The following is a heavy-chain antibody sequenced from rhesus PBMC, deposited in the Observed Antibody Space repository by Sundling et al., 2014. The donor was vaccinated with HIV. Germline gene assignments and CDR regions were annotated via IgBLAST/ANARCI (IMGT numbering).Heavy chain of an antibody. CDR3: ARDMIGYFDY. CDR1: GGSISDSYY. J-gene: IGHJ4*01. D-gene: IGHD3-28*01. V-gene: IGHV4S9*01. CDR2: IYGNSGST. Sequence: QVQLQESGPGLVRPSETLSLTCAVSGGSISDSYYWNWIRQPPGKGLEWIGNIYGNSGSTNYNPSLKTRVTISKDTSKNQFSLKLSSVTAADTAVYYCARDMIGYFDYWGQGVLVTVSS.